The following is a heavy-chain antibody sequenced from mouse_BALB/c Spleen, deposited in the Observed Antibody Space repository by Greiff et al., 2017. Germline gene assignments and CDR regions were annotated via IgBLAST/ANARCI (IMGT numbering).Heavy chain of an antibody. D-gene: IGHD2-2*01. J-gene: IGHJ3*01. CDR2: IDPSDSYT. CDR3: ARNYGYDGGIAY. Sequence: VQLQQPGAELVKPGASVKLSCKASGYTFTSYWMHWVKQRPGQGLEWIGEIDPSDSYTNYNQKFKGKATLTVDKSSSTAYMQLSSLTSEDSAVYYCARNYGYDGGIAYWGQGTLVTVSA. CDR1: GYTFTSYW. V-gene: IGHV1-69*02.